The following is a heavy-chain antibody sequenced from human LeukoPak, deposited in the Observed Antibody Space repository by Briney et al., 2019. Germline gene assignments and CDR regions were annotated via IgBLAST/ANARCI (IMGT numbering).Heavy chain of an antibody. D-gene: IGHD4-11*01. CDR1: GFTFTSYW. CDR2: IKEDGSAE. V-gene: IGHV3-7*01. CDR3: ARGTTQHAWHVGL. Sequence: LPGGSLRLSCVASGFTFTSYWMSWVRQAPGKGLEWVANIKEDGSAEYYVDSVKGRFTISRDNAKNSLYLQLNSLRAEDTAVYYCARGTTQHAWHVGLWGRGTLVTVSS. J-gene: IGHJ2*01.